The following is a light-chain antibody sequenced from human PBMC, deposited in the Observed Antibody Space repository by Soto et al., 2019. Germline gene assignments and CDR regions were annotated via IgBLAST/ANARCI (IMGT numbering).Light chain of an antibody. CDR1: QSINSW. Sequence: DIHMTQSPSTLSASLGDRVSITCRASQSINSWLAWYQQKPGKAPKLLIYDASSLQSGVPSRFSGSESGAEFTLTISGLQPDDFATYYCQQYNSYSYTFGQGTKLELK. J-gene: IGKJ2*01. CDR2: DAS. V-gene: IGKV1-5*01. CDR3: QQYNSYSYT.